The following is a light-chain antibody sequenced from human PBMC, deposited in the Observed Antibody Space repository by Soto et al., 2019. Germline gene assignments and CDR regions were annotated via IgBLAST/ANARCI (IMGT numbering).Light chain of an antibody. J-gene: IGKJ3*01. CDR1: QSISTW. Sequence: DIHMTQSPATLSASVGDRVTITCRASQSISTWLAWYQQKPGKAPKLLIYWASSLESGVPSRFSGSGSGTEFTLTISRLQPDDLATYYCQHYTTYSGTFGPGTKVDIK. V-gene: IGKV1-5*03. CDR3: QHYTTYSGT. CDR2: WAS.